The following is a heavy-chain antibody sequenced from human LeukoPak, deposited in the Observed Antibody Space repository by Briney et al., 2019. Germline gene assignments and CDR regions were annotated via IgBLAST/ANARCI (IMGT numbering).Heavy chain of an antibody. Sequence: ASVKVSCKASGYTFTGYYMHWVRQAPGQGLEWMGWSNPNSGGTNYAQKFQGWVTMTRDTSISTAYMELSRLRSDDTAVYYCARDLGGGVAAAATGAFDIWGQGTMVTVSS. CDR1: GYTFTGYY. D-gene: IGHD6-13*01. CDR3: ARDLGGGVAAAATGAFDI. V-gene: IGHV1-2*04. CDR2: SNPNSGGT. J-gene: IGHJ3*02.